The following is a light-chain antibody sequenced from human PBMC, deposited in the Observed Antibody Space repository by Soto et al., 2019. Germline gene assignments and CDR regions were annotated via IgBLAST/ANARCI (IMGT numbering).Light chain of an antibody. V-gene: IGLV2-11*01. Sequence: QSVLTQPRSVSGSPGQSVTIPCTGTSSDVGGYNYVSWYQQHPGKAPKLMIYDVSKRPSGVPDRFSGSKSGSTASLTISGLQAEDEADYYCSSYAGSYTWVFGGGTKLTVL. CDR1: SSDVGGYNY. CDR3: SSYAGSYTWV. J-gene: IGLJ3*02. CDR2: DVS.